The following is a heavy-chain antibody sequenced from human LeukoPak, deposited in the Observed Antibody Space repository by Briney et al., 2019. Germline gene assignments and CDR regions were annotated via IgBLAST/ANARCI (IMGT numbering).Heavy chain of an antibody. D-gene: IGHD5-12*01. V-gene: IGHV1-18*01. CDR2: SSLNNVNK. J-gene: IGHJ4*02. CDR1: GYTFTSYG. CDR3: ARDQSPLNGGYSEGEVFDC. Sequence: ASVKVSCKGSGYTFTSYGINWLRQAPGQGLEWMGRSSLNNVNKNYIEKLQGRVTMTTDTSTSTAHMELRSLRPDDTAVYYCARDQSPLNGGYSEGEVFDCWGQGTLVTVSS.